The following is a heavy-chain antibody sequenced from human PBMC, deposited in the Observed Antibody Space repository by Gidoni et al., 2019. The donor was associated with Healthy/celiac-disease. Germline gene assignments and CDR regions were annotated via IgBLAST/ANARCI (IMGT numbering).Heavy chain of an antibody. CDR2: INHSGST. CDR3: ARRLRYFDWYVDY. Sequence: QVQLQQWGAGLSMPSATLSLTCAVYGGSFSGYYWSWIRQPPGKGLEWIGEINHSGSTKYNSSLKSRVTISVDTSKNQFSLKLSSVTAADTAVYYCARRLRYFDWYVDYWGQGILVTVSS. CDR1: GGSFSGYY. J-gene: IGHJ4*02. V-gene: IGHV4-34*01. D-gene: IGHD3-9*01.